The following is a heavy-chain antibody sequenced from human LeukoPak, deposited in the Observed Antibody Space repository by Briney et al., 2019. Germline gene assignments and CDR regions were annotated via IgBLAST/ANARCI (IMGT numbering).Heavy chain of an antibody. D-gene: IGHD3-22*01. V-gene: IGHV3-9*01. CDR3: AKDENHYYDSSGLFDY. Sequence: GGSLRLSCAASGFTFDDYAMHWVRQAPGKGLEWVSGISWNSGSIGYADSVKGRFTISRDNAKNSLYLQMNSLRAKDTALYYCAKDENHYYDSSGLFDYWGQGTLVTVSS. J-gene: IGHJ4*02. CDR2: ISWNSGSI. CDR1: GFTFDDYA.